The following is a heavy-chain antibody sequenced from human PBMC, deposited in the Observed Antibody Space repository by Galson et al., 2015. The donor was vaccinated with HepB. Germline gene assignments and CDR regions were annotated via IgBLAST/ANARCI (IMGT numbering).Heavy chain of an antibody. CDR2: ISGTGHRT. CDR1: GFTFNTYA. J-gene: IGHJ2*01. V-gene: IGHV3-23*01. CDR3: AKDRWSSTWDYYFEL. Sequence: SLRLSCAASGFTFNTYAMSWVRQAPGKGLEWVSAISGTGHRTYYADSVKGRFTISRDNSNSTVSLQMSSLRAEDTAVYYCAKDRWSSTWDYYFELWGRGTLVTVSS. D-gene: IGHD6-13*01.